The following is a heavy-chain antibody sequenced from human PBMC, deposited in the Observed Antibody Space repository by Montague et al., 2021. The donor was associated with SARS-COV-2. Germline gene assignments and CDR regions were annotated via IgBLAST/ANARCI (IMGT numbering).Heavy chain of an antibody. D-gene: IGHD3-3*01. V-gene: IGHV4-34*01. CDR1: SGSFSAFY. Sequence: SETLSLTCVVYSGSFSAFYWTWIRQSPGKGLEGIGEINHHGSATYNTSLKGRVTLSRDTTTNHFSLKLKSVIPADTGVYYWARGQVTISGVLIFIPAAWHLDGWGQGTPVTVSS. CDR2: INHHGSA. J-gene: IGHJ3*01. CDR3: ARGQVTISGVLIFIPAAWHLDG.